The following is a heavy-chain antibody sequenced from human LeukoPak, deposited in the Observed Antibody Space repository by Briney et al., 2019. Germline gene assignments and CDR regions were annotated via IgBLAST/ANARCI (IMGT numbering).Heavy chain of an antibody. V-gene: IGHV3-11*05. D-gene: IGHD1-1*01. CDR2: ISPGSSYK. CDR3: ATERRGTFDF. CDR1: TFTFSDDY. Sequence: GGSLILSCTASTFTFSDDYMAWIRQAPGKGLEWVSSISPGSSYKYSADSVEGRFTISRDDAENSVYLQMNSLSVEDTAVYYCATERRGTFDFWGQGSLVTVSS. J-gene: IGHJ4*02.